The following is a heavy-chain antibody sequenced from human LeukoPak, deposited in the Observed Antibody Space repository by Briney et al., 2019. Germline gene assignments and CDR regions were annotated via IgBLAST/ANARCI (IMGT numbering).Heavy chain of an antibody. V-gene: IGHV4-59*01. Sequence: PSETLSLTCTVSGGSISSYYWSWIRQPPGKGLEWIGYIYYSGSTNYNPSLKSRVTISVDTSKNQFSLKLSSVTAADTAVYYCARGRYYYDSSGQIYFDYWGQGTLVTVSS. CDR1: GGSISSYY. CDR3: ARGRYYYDSSGQIYFDY. D-gene: IGHD3-22*01. CDR2: IYYSGST. J-gene: IGHJ4*02.